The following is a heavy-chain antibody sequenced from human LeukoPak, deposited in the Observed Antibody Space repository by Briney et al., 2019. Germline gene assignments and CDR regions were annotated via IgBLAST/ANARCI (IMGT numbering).Heavy chain of an antibody. CDR1: GGSFSGYY. V-gene: IGHV4-34*01. D-gene: IGHD3-10*01. CDR3: ARGRRGGRFGYYYYMDV. CDR2: INHSGST. J-gene: IGHJ6*03. Sequence: SETLSLTCAVYGGSFSGYYWGWIRQPPGKGLEWIGEINHSGSTNYNPSLKSRVTISVDTSKNQFSLKLSSVTAADTAVYYCARGRRGGRFGYYYYMDVWGKGTTVTVSS.